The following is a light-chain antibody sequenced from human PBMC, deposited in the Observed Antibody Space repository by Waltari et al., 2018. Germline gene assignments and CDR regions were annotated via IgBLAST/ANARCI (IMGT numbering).Light chain of an antibody. CDR3: QQRRNWPLT. J-gene: IGKJ4*01. V-gene: IGKV3-11*01. CDR1: QSVTNY. Sequence: DIVLTPSPAILSLSPGERASLSCRASQSVTNYLAWYQQKPGQAPRLLIYDTSNRATGIPARFSGSGFATDFTLTISSLEPEDFAVYYCQQRRNWPLTFGGGTKVEIK. CDR2: DTS.